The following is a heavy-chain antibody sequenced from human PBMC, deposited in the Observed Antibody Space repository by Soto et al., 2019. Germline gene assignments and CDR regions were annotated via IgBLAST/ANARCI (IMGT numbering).Heavy chain of an antibody. Sequence: QVQLQESGPGLVKPSETLSLTCTVSGGSISSYYWSWIRQPPGKGLEWIGYIYYSGSTNYNPSLKSRVTISVDTSENQFSLKLSSVTAADTAVYYCARGSCSGGSCYSYWGQGTLVTVSS. D-gene: IGHD2-15*01. CDR3: ARGSCSGGSCYSY. CDR1: GGSISSYY. CDR2: IYYSGST. V-gene: IGHV4-59*01. J-gene: IGHJ4*02.